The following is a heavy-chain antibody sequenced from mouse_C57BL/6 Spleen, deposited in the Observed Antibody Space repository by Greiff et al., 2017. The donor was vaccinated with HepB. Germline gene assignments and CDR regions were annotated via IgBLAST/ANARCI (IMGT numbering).Heavy chain of an antibody. CDR3: AREGGGWYFDV. CDR1: GYAFSSSW. V-gene: IGHV1-82*01. Sequence: VQLQQSGPELVKPGASVKISCKASGYAFSSSWMNWVKQRPGKGLEWIGRIYPGDGDTNYNGKFKGKATLTADKSSSTAYMQLSSLTSEDSAVYFCAREGGGWYFDVWGTGTTVTVSS. CDR2: IYPGDGDT. J-gene: IGHJ1*03.